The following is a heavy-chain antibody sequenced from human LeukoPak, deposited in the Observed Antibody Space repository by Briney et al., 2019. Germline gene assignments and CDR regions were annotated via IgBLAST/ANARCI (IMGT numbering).Heavy chain of an antibody. D-gene: IGHD2-15*01. CDR2: ISYDGSNK. V-gene: IGHV3-30-3*01. CDR1: GFTFSSYA. Sequence: GRSLRLSCAASGFTFSSYAMHWVRQAPGKGLEWVAVISYDGSNKYYADSVKGRFTISRDNSKNTLYLQMNSLRAEDTAVYYCARPLLNFYYYGMDVWGQGTTVTVSS. CDR3: ARPLLNFYYYGMDV. J-gene: IGHJ6*02.